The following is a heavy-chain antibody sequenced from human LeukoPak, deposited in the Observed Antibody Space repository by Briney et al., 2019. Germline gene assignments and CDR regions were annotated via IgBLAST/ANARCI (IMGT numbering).Heavy chain of an antibody. Sequence: GGSLRLSCAASGFTFDDYGMSWVRQAPGKGLEWVSGINWNGGSTGYADSVKGRFTISRDNAKNSLYLQMNSLRAEDTALYYCARGNGEGAAAGTFDYWGQGTLVTVSS. CDR1: GFTFDDYG. V-gene: IGHV3-20*04. CDR2: INWNGGST. J-gene: IGHJ4*02. D-gene: IGHD6-13*01. CDR3: ARGNGEGAAAGTFDY.